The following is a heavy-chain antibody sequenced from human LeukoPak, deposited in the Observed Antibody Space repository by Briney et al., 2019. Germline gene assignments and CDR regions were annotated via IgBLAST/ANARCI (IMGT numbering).Heavy chain of an antibody. CDR3: ARDRLDSSSWSYFDY. Sequence: SVKVSCKASGGTFSSYAISWVRQAPGQGLEWMGGIIPIFGTANYARKFQGRVTITADESTSTAYMELSSLRSEDTAVYYCARDRLDSSSWSYFDYWGQGTLVTVSS. CDR2: IIPIFGTA. D-gene: IGHD6-13*01. V-gene: IGHV1-69*01. CDR1: GGTFSSYA. J-gene: IGHJ4*02.